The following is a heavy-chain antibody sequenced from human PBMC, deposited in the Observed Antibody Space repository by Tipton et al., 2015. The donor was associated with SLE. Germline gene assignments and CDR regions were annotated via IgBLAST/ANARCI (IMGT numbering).Heavy chain of an antibody. CDR1: GGSISSGGYY. V-gene: IGHV4-31*02. J-gene: IGHJ4*02. Sequence: LRLSCTVSGGSISSGGYYWSWIRQHPGKGPEWIGYIYYSGSTYYNPSLKSRVTISVDTSKNQFSLKLSSVTAADTAVYYCARRGQLGNLDYWGQGTLVTVSS. CDR3: ARRGQLGNLDY. CDR2: IYYSGST. D-gene: IGHD5-18*01.